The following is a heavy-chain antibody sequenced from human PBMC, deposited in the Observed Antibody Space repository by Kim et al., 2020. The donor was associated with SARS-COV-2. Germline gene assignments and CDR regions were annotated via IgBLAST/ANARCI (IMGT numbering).Heavy chain of an antibody. V-gene: IGHV3-23*01. J-gene: IGHJ4*02. Sequence: VQGRFTISRDNSKHTLYLQMNSLRAGDTAVYYCARRSTDIVVVVARLDYWGQGTLVTVSS. CDR3: ARRSTDIVVVVARLDY. D-gene: IGHD2-15*01.